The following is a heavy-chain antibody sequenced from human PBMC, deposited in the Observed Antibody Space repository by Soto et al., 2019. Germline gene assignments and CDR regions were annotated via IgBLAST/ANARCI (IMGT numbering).Heavy chain of an antibody. CDR2: ISGSGGST. V-gene: IGHV3-23*01. J-gene: IGHJ4*02. Sequence: GGSLRLSCAASGFTFSSYAMSWVRQAPGKGLEWVSAISGSGGSTYYADSVKGRFTISRDNSKNTLYLQMNSLRAEDTAVYYCAKNVLLWFGELNSFDYWGQGTLVTVSS. D-gene: IGHD3-10*01. CDR1: GFTFSSYA. CDR3: AKNVLLWFGELNSFDY.